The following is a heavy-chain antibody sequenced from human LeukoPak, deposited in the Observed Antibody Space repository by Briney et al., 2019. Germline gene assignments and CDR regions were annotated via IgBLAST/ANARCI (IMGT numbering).Heavy chain of an antibody. Sequence: GGSLRLSCAASGFTFSSYAMSWVRQVPGKWLEWVSAISGSGGSTYYADSVKGRFTISRDNSKNTLSLQMNSLRAEDTAVYYCARDIVVDPLDYWGQGTLVTVSS. D-gene: IGHD2-15*01. CDR3: ARDIVVDPLDY. V-gene: IGHV3-23*01. CDR1: GFTFSSYA. CDR2: ISGSGGST. J-gene: IGHJ4*02.